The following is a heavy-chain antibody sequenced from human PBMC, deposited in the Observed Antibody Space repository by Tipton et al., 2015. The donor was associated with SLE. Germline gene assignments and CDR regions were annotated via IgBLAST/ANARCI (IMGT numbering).Heavy chain of an antibody. CDR2: INHSGST. J-gene: IGHJ4*02. CDR3: ARSQVDTAMVTFFDY. V-gene: IGHV4-34*01. Sequence: TLSLTCAVYGGSFSGYYWSWIRQPPGKGLEWIGEINHSGSTNYNPSLKSRVTISLDTSKNQFSLKLSSVTASDTAVYYCARSQVDTAMVTFFDYWGQGALVTVSS. D-gene: IGHD5-18*01. CDR1: GGSFSGYY.